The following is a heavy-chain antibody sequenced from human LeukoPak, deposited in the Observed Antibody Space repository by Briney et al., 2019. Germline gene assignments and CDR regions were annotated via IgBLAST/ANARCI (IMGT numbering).Heavy chain of an antibody. CDR1: GGSTSSNY. CDR3: ARRLSSSGGFPMWVDN. J-gene: IGHJ4*01. V-gene: IGHV4-59*08. D-gene: IGHD2-15*01. CDR2: ISYSGST. Sequence: SETLSLTCTVSGGSTSSNYWSWIRQPPGKRPEWIGFISYSGSTRYNPSLKSRVTISVDTSKNQFSLKLSSVNAADTAVYYCARRLSSSGGFPMWVDNWGRGTLVSVSS.